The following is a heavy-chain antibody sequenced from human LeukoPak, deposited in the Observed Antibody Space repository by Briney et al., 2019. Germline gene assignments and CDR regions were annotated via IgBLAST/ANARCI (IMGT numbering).Heavy chain of an antibody. CDR1: GFTFTNYY. J-gene: IGHJ4*02. CDR3: ARGGHYDFWSGYYSFDY. Sequence: GGSLRFSCAASGFTFTNYYMSWVRQAPGNGLEWVSGISGSGGSTYYADSVKGRFTISRDNSRNTLYLEMNSLRAEDTAVYYCARGGHYDFWSGYYSFDYWGQGTLVTVSS. D-gene: IGHD3-3*01. V-gene: IGHV3-23*01. CDR2: ISGSGGST.